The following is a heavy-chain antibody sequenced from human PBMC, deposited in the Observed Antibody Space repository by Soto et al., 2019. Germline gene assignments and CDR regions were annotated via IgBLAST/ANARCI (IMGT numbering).Heavy chain of an antibody. V-gene: IGHV4-30-4*08. J-gene: IGHJ4*02. CDR1: GDSINNSY. D-gene: IGHD6-19*01. Sequence: SETLSLTCAVSGDSINNSYWSWIRQPPGKGLEWIGYIYYSGSTYYNPSLKSRVTISVDTSKNQFSLKLSSVTAADTAVYYCARVEPYLGYSSGWYIDYWGQGTLVTVSS. CDR3: ARVEPYLGYSSGWYIDY. CDR2: IYYSGST.